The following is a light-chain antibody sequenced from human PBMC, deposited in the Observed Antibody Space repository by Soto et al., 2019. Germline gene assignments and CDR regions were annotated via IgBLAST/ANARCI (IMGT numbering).Light chain of an antibody. J-gene: IGKJ4*01. Sequence: PWDRATLSCRASQSLTNSFVAWYQQKPGQTPRLVIYGASFRATDIPDRFSGSGSGTDFTLTISRLEPEDFAVYFCQQYGRLPLSFGGGTKVEIK. CDR1: QSLTNSF. CDR3: QQYGRLPLS. V-gene: IGKV3-20*01. CDR2: GAS.